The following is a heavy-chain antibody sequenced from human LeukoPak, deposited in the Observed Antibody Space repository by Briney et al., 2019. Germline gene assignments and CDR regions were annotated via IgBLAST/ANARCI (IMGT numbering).Heavy chain of an antibody. CDR3: AKKVADIVVVVAAWYFDL. Sequence: PGGSLRLSCAASGFTFKNYGMHWVRQAPGKGLEWVALIQPNGNDKYYGDSVKGRFTVSRDNSKNTLYLQLNSLRAEDTAVYYCAKKVADIVVVVAAWYFDLWGRGTLVTVSS. J-gene: IGHJ2*01. CDR2: IQPNGNDK. V-gene: IGHV3-30*02. D-gene: IGHD2-15*01. CDR1: GFTFKNYG.